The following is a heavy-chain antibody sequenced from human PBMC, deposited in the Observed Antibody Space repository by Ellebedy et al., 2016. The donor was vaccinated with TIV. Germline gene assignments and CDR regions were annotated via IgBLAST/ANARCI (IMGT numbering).Heavy chain of an antibody. Sequence: GGSLRLXCAASGFTFSSYAMHWVRQAPGKGLEWVAVISYDGSNKYYADSVKGRFTISRDNSKNTLYLQMNSLRAEDTAVYYCASLPRGGSGDGYSKHGSGSQNSDYWGQGTLVTVSS. CDR3: ASLPRGGSGDGYSKHGSGSQNSDY. CDR1: GFTFSSYA. V-gene: IGHV3-30-3*01. D-gene: IGHD3-10*01. J-gene: IGHJ4*02. CDR2: ISYDGSNK.